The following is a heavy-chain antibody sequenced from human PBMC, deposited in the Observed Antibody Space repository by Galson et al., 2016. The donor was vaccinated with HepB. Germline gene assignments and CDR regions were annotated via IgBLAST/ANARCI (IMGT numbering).Heavy chain of an antibody. J-gene: IGHJ4*02. V-gene: IGHV3-30*03. CDR1: GFTFRIHG. D-gene: IGHD3-16*02. CDR2: ISYDGSHQ. Sequence: SLRLSCAVSGFTFRIHGIHWVRQASGKGLEWVAFISYDGSHQSYAGSVKGRFTISRDNSKNTLYLQMTSLRTEDTAVYYCARDRRYDYVWGSYPYFDYWGQGTLVTVSS. CDR3: ARDRRYDYVWGSYPYFDY.